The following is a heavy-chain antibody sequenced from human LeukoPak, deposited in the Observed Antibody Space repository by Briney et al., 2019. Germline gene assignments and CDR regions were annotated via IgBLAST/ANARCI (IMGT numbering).Heavy chain of an antibody. D-gene: IGHD3-9*01. CDR2: IIPILGIA. V-gene: IGHV1-69*04. J-gene: IGHJ3*02. Sequence: GSSVKVSFKASGGTFRSYVMSWVRQAPGKGLEWMGRIIPILGIANYAQKFQGRVTIPADKPTSTAYMERRSLGSEDTAVYYCAREEGAYDILTAHAFDIWGQGTMVTVSS. CDR1: GGTFRSYV. CDR3: AREEGAYDILTAHAFDI.